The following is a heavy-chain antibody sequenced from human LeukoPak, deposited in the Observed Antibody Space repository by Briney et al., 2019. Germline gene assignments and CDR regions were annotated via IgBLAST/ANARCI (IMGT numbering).Heavy chain of an antibody. Sequence: PSETLSLTCTVSGGSISSYYWSWIRQPPGKGLEWIGYIYYSGSTKYNPSLKSRVTMSVDTSKNQFSLNLRSVTAADTAVYYCARLQVVPAATQHFDYWGQGTLVTVSS. J-gene: IGHJ4*02. CDR2: IYYSGST. CDR3: ARLQVVPAATQHFDY. V-gene: IGHV4-59*01. D-gene: IGHD2-2*01. CDR1: GGSISSYY.